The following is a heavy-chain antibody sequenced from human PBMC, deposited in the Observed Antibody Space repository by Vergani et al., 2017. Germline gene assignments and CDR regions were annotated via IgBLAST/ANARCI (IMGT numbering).Heavy chain of an antibody. CDR3: AKTLLTFSRASGDHYYYYGMDV. Sequence: QVQLVESGGGVVQPGGSLRLSCAASGFTFNNYGMHWVRQAPGKGLEWVAFIRFDGSNTYYGDSLKGRFTISRDNSQNSLYLQMNSLRAEDTAVYYCAKTLLTFSRASGDHYYYYGMDVWGQGTTVTVSS. CDR2: IRFDGSNT. V-gene: IGHV3-30*02. CDR1: GFTFNNYG. D-gene: IGHD2-2*01. J-gene: IGHJ6*02.